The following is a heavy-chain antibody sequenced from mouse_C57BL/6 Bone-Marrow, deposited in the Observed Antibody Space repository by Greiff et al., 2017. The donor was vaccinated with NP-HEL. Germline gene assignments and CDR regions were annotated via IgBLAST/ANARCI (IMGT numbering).Heavy chain of an antibody. Sequence: QVQLQQSGAELVKPGASVKMSCKASGYTFTSYWITWVKQRPGQGLEWIGDIYPGSGSTNYNEKFKSKATLTVDTSSSTAYMQLSSLTSEDSEVYYCARQHLWYFDVWGTGTTVTVYS. J-gene: IGHJ1*03. CDR1: GYTFTSYW. CDR2: IYPGSGST. V-gene: IGHV1-55*01. CDR3: ARQHLWYFDV.